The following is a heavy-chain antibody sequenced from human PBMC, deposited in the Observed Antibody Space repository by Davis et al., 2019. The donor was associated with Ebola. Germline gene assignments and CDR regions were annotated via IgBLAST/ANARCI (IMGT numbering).Heavy chain of an antibody. Sequence: ASVKVSCKASGYTFTSYGITWVRQAPGQGLEWMAWINAYTGDTKYSQKFQDRITVSVDTAASTGYMEVNSLTSEDTAIYYCARGRDYYDRSSYYPFSWLDPWGQGTLVTVSS. CDR3: ARGRDYYDRSSYYPFSWLDP. D-gene: IGHD3-22*01. CDR2: INAYTGDT. J-gene: IGHJ5*02. V-gene: IGHV1-18*04. CDR1: GYTFTSYG.